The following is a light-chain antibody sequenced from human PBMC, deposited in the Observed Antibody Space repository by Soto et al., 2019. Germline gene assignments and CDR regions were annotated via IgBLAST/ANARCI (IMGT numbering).Light chain of an antibody. CDR1: SGSVSTSYY. CDR2: STN. V-gene: IGLV8-61*01. Sequence: QTVVTQEPSFSVSPGGTVTLTCGLSSGSVSTSYYPSWYQQTPGQAPRTLIYSTNTRSSGVPDRFSGSILGNKAALTITGAKADENSDYSWVFYGGGGISVSGGGPNPPVL. CDR3: VFYGGGGISV. J-gene: IGLJ2*01.